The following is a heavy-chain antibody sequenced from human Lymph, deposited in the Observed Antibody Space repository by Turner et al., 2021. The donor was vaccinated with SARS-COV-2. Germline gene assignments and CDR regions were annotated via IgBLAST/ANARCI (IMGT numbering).Heavy chain of an antibody. CDR3: ARGESIAVAGTQYFDY. Sequence: QVHLVQSGAEVKKPGASVTVSCTASGYTFPDYYLHWVRQAPGQGVEWMGWINPNSGGTNYAQKFQSRVTMTRDTSISTDDMELMWLRSDDTAVDFCARGESIAVAGTQYFDYWGQGTLVTVSS. J-gene: IGHJ4*02. CDR2: INPNSGGT. V-gene: IGHV1-2*02. CDR1: GYTFPDYY. D-gene: IGHD6-19*01.